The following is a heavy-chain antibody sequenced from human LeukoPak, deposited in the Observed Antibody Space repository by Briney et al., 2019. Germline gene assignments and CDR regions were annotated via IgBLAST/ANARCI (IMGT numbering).Heavy chain of an antibody. Sequence: SSETLSLTCTVSGGSISSYYWNWIRQPPGKGLEWIGYMSYSGTTNYNPSLKSRVTMSVDTSKNQFSLKLSSVTAADTAMYYCAREVADYGGYYYYHYMDVWGKGTTVTISS. CDR2: MSYSGTT. V-gene: IGHV4-59*12. J-gene: IGHJ6*03. CDR1: GGSISSYY. CDR3: AREVADYGGYYYYHYMDV. D-gene: IGHD4-23*01.